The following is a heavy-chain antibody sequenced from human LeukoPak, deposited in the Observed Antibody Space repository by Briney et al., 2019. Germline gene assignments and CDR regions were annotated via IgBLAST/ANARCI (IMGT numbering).Heavy chain of an antibody. CDR1: GFTFGDYA. CDR2: IRSKAYGGTT. CDR3: TRARQHRVAAAGIFDY. Sequence: GRSLRLSCTASGFTFGDYAMSWFRQAPGKGLEWVGFIRSKAYGGTTEYAASVKGRFTISRDDSKSIAYLQMNSLKTEDTAVYYCTRARQHRVAAAGIFDYWGQGTLVTVSS. D-gene: IGHD6-13*01. J-gene: IGHJ4*02. V-gene: IGHV3-49*03.